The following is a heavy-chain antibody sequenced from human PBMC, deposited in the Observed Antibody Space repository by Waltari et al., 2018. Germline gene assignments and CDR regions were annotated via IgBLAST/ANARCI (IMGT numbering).Heavy chain of an antibody. V-gene: IGHV1-2*02. CDR3: ASSEYYYDSSGYYYGWFDP. CDR2: INPNSGGT. CDR1: GYTFTGYY. D-gene: IGHD3-22*01. Sequence: QVQLVQSGAEVKKPGASVKVSCKASGYTFTGYYMHWVRQAPGQGLEWMGWINPNSGGTNYAQKFQGRVTMTRDTSISTAYMELSRLRSDDTAVYYCASSEYYYDSSGYYYGWFDPWGQGTLVTVSS. J-gene: IGHJ5*02.